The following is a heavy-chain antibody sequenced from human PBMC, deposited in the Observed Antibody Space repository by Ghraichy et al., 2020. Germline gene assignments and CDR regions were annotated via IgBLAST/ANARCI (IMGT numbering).Heavy chain of an antibody. CDR3: ATVRGYSSSPGSDY. D-gene: IGHD6-6*01. CDR2: FDPEDGET. J-gene: IGHJ4*02. Sequence: ASVKVSCKVSGYTLTELSMHWVRQAPGKGLEWIGGFDPEDGETIYAQKFQGRVTMTEDTSTDTAYMELSSLRSEDTAVYYCATVRGYSSSPGSDYWGQGTLVTVSS. V-gene: IGHV1-24*01. CDR1: GYTLTELS.